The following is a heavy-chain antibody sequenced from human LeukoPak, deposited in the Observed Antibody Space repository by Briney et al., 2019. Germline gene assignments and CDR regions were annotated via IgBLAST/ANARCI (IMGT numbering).Heavy chain of an antibody. Sequence: PGGSLRLSCAASEFSVGSNYMTWVRQAPGKGLEWVSLIYSGGSTYYADSVKGRFTISRDNAKNSLYLQINSLRAEDTAVYYCALDKYTYGPDGMDYWGQGTLVTVSS. J-gene: IGHJ4*02. CDR1: EFSVGSNY. D-gene: IGHD5-18*01. V-gene: IGHV3-66*01. CDR2: IYSGGST. CDR3: ALDKYTYGPDGMDY.